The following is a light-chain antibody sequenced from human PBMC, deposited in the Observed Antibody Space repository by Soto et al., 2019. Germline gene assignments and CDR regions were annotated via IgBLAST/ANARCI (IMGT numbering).Light chain of an antibody. V-gene: IGKV1-5*01. CDR1: QSISSW. CDR3: QQYNSYPYT. J-gene: IGKJ2*01. Sequence: IQMTQSPSTLSASVGDRVTITCRASQSISSWLAWYQQKPGKAPKLLIYDASSLESGAPSRFSGSGSGTEFTLTISSLQPDDFATYYCQQYNSYPYTFGQGTRLEIK. CDR2: DAS.